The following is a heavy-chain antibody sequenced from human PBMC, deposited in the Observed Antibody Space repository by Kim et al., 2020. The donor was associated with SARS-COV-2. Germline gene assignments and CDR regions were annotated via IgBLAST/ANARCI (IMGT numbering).Heavy chain of an antibody. CDR2: DTSGRT. CDR3: ASALGH. Sequence: DTSGRTNYNPSLQSRVTRSVDMSKNQFSLKLSSVTAADTAVYYCASALGHWGQGTLVTVSS. J-gene: IGHJ4*02. D-gene: IGHD3-16*02. V-gene: IGHV4-4*07.